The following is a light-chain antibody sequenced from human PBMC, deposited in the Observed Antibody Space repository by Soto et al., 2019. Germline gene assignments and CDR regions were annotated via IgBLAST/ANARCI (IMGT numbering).Light chain of an antibody. CDR3: QHSTNWPPIT. J-gene: IGKJ5*01. Sequence: ILMTQSPVTLSVSPGDSATLSCRASQSIGSNLAWYQQKPGQAPRLLIYAASTRVTGLPGRLSGRGSGTEFTLTISGLQSEDCAIYYCQHSTNWPPITFGQGTRLEIK. CDR2: AAS. CDR1: QSIGSN. V-gene: IGKV3-15*01.